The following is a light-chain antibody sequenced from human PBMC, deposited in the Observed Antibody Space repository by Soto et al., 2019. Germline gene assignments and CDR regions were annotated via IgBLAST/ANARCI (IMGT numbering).Light chain of an antibody. V-gene: IGKV1-39*01. Sequence: DIQMTQSPSCLSASVGDGVTITCRASQSISSYLNWYQQKPGKAPKLLIYAASSLQSGVPSRFRGSGSGTDFTLTISSLQPEDFATYYCQQSYSTLWTFGQGTKVEIK. J-gene: IGKJ1*01. CDR3: QQSYSTLWT. CDR2: AAS. CDR1: QSISSY.